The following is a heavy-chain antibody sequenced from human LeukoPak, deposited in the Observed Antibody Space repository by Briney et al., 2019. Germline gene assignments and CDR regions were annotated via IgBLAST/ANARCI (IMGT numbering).Heavy chain of an antibody. CDR2: IYTSGST. J-gene: IGHJ4*02. D-gene: IGHD3-10*01. CDR1: GGSISSYY. Sequence: SETLSLTYTVSGGSISSYYWSWIRQPAGKGLEWIGRIYTSGSTNYNPSLKSRVTMSVDTSKNQFSLKLSSVTAADTAVYYCARENGMVRGVIPTYYFDYWGQGTLVTVSS. V-gene: IGHV4-4*07. CDR3: ARENGMVRGVIPTYYFDY.